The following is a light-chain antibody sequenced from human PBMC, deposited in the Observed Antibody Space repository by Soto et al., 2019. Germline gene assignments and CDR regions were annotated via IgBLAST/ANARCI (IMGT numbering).Light chain of an antibody. Sequence: EVVLTQSPVSLSLSPGERATFSCRASQSVGSNFFAWYQQKPGQAPRLLIYGASTRATGIPDRFSGSGSGTDFTLTISRLEPEDFAVYYCQQCDSSVTFGQGTKVEI. CDR3: QQCDSSVT. CDR2: GAS. CDR1: QSVGSNF. V-gene: IGKV3-20*01. J-gene: IGKJ1*01.